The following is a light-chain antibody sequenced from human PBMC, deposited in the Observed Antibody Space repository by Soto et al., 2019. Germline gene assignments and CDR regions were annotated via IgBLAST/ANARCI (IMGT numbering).Light chain of an antibody. Sequence: ENVLTQSPGTLSLSPGERATLSCRASPSVPNYLAWYQQKPGQAPRLLIYGAFNRATGIPARFSGSGSGADFTLTISSLEPEDFAVYYCQQRNIWPPVTFGQGTRLEIK. V-gene: IGKV3-11*01. J-gene: IGKJ5*01. CDR1: PSVPNY. CDR3: QQRNIWPPVT. CDR2: GAF.